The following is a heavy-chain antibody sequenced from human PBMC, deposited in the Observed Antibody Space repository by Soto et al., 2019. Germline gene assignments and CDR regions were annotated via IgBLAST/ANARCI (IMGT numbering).Heavy chain of an antibody. CDR1: GGSISSGGYS. V-gene: IGHV4-30-2*01. CDR3: ARLALVTRIFDY. J-gene: IGHJ4*02. D-gene: IGHD2-21*02. Sequence: QLQLQESGSGLVKPSQTLSLTCAVSGGSISSGGYSWSWIRQPPGKGLEWIGYVYHSGNPYYNPSLKGRVTISLDRSKNQFSLELGSVTAADTAVYYCARLALVTRIFDYWGQGTLVTVSS. CDR2: VYHSGNP.